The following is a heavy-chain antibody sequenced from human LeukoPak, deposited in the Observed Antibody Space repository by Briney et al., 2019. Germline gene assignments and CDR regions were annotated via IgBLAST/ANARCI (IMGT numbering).Heavy chain of an antibody. J-gene: IGHJ6*03. CDR2: IYHSGST. CDR3: ARFGYSSSWYASYYYYYMDV. V-gene: IGHV4-38-2*02. CDR1: GYSISSGYY. D-gene: IGHD6-13*01. Sequence: PSETLSLTCTVSGYSISSGYYWGWIRQPPGKGLEWIGSIYHSGSTYYNPSLKSRVTISVDTSKNQFSLKLSSVTAADTAVYYCARFGYSSSWYASYYYYYMDVWGKGTTVTVSS.